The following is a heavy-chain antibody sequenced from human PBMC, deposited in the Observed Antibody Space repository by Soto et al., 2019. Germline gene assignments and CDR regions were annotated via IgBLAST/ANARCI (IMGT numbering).Heavy chain of an antibody. D-gene: IGHD6-13*01. CDR1: GGSISSGGYY. CDR2: IYYSGST. Sequence: QVQLQESGPGLVKPSQTLSLTCTVSGGSISSGGYYWSWIRQHPGKGLEWIGYIYYSGSTYYNPSLTSRVTISVDTSKNQFSLKLSSVTAADTAVYYCARYVAAAGKIDYWGQGTLVTVSS. V-gene: IGHV4-31*03. CDR3: ARYVAAAGKIDY. J-gene: IGHJ4*02.